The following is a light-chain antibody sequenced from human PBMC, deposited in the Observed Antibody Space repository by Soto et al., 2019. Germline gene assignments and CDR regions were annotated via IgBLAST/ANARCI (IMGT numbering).Light chain of an antibody. CDR2: AAS. CDR1: QTINNRY. J-gene: IGKJ3*01. Sequence: EIVLTQSPGTLSLSPGERAILSCRASQTINNRYLAWYQQMPGRAPRLLIHAASSRAAGIPDRFSGSGSGTDFTPTINRLEPEDFAIYYCHHYDNSPPFPFGPGTTVDI. V-gene: IGKV3-20*01. CDR3: HHYDNSPPFP.